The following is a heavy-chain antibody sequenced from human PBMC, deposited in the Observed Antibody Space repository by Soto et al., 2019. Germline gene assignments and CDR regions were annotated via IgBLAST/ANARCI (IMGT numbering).Heavy chain of an antibody. J-gene: IGHJ6*02. CDR2: IYYSGST. Sequence: NPSETLSLTCTVSGGSISSSSYYWGWIRQPPGKGLEWIGSIYYSGSTYYNPSLKSRVTISVDTSKNQFSLKLSSVTAADTAVYYCARPGIAAAGDHYYYGMDVWGQGTTVTVSS. D-gene: IGHD6-13*01. V-gene: IGHV4-39*01. CDR1: GGSISSSSYY. CDR3: ARPGIAAAGDHYYYGMDV.